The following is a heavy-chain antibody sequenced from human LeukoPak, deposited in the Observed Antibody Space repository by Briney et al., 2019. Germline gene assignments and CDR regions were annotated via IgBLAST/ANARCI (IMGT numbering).Heavy chain of an antibody. Sequence: AGSLRLSCAASGFTFSSYGMQWVRPAPGKGLEWVAVISYDGSNKHYADSVKGRFTISRDNSKSTVHLDVTSLRAEDTAVYYCAREDGGAYFDLWGQGTLVTVSS. J-gene: IGHJ4*02. CDR3: AREDGGAYFDL. CDR1: GFTFSSYG. V-gene: IGHV3-30*03. D-gene: IGHD4-23*01. CDR2: ISYDGSNK.